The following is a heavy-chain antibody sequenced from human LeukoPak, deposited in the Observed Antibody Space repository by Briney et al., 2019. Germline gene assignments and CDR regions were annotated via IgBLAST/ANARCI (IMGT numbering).Heavy chain of an antibody. J-gene: IGHJ4*02. Sequence: PGGSLRLSCAASGFTFSSYGTHWVRQAPGKGLEWVAVIWYDGSNKYYADSVKGRFTISRDNSKNTLYLQMNSLRAEDTAVYYCARGSYYRYYFDYWGQGTLVTVSS. CDR3: ARGSYYRYYFDY. CDR2: IWYDGSNK. CDR1: GFTFSSYG. V-gene: IGHV3-33*01. D-gene: IGHD1-26*01.